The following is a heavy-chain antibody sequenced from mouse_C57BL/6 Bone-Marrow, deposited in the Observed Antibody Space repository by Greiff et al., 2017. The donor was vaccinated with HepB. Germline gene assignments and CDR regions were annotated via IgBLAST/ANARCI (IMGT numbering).Heavy chain of an antibody. CDR1: GYTFTDYE. J-gene: IGHJ2*01. V-gene: IGHV1-15*01. CDR2: IDPETGGT. D-gene: IGHD4-1*01. Sequence: QVQLQQSGAELVRPGASVTLSCKASGYTFTDYEMHWVKQTPVHGLEWIGAIDPETGGTAYNQKFKGKAILTADKSSSTAYMELRSLTSEDSAVYYCTRESPNWDVDYWGQGTTLTVSS. CDR3: TRESPNWDVDY.